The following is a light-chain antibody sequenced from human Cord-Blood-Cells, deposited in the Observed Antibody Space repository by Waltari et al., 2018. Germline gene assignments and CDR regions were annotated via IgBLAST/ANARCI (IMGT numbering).Light chain of an antibody. CDR2: YES. J-gene: IGLJ3*02. CDR1: NIGSKS. V-gene: IGLV3-21*04. Sequence: SYVLTQPPSVSVAPGKTARITCGGNNIGSKSVHWYQQKPGQAPVLVIYYESRRPSGIPERFSGSNSGNTATLTISRVEAGDEADYYCQVWDSSSDHPVFGGGTKLTVL. CDR3: QVWDSSSDHPV.